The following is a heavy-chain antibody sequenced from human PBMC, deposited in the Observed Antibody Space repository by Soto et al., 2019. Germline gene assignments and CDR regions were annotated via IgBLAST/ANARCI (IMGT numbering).Heavy chain of an antibody. CDR2: IYHNGNT. D-gene: IGHD6-19*01. Sequence: QVQLQESGPGLVKPSGTLSLTCAVSSGSISGRNWWSWVRQPPGKGLEWIGEIYHNGNTNYNPSLKSRVTISVDKSKHQFSLKLSSVTAADTALYYCARDPGDGSGWSDWGQGTLVTVSS. V-gene: IGHV4-4*02. CDR1: SGSISGRNW. CDR3: ARDPGDGSGWSD. J-gene: IGHJ4*02.